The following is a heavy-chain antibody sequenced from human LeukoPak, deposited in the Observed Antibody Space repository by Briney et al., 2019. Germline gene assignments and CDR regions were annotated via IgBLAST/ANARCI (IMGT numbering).Heavy chain of an antibody. CDR3: AKDRDDYGDFYGMDV. CDR1: GFTFRSYG. V-gene: IGHV3-30*02. CDR2: IRDDGSNK. D-gene: IGHD4-17*01. J-gene: IGHJ6*02. Sequence: GGSLRLSCAASGFTFRSYGMRWVRQAPGKGLGGVAVIRDDGSNKYYAVSVKGRFTISRDNSKNTLYLQMNSLRAEDTAVYYCAKDRDDYGDFYGMDVWGQGTTVTVSS.